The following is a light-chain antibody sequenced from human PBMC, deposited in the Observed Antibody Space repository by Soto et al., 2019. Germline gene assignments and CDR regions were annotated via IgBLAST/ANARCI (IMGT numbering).Light chain of an antibody. V-gene: IGKV1-5*01. CDR3: HHDNSYPGT. CDR2: DAS. J-gene: IGKJ1*01. CDR1: QSVTSW. Sequence: DVPMTQSPSTLSASVGDRVTITCRAIQSVTSWWAWYQQKPGKAPKVLIYDASSLESGVPSRFSGSGSGTEFTLTISSLHPDDFATYYCHHDNSYPGTFGQGTKVEIK.